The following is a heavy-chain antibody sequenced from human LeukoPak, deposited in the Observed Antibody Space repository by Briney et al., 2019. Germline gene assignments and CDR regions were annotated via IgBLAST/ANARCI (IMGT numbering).Heavy chain of an antibody. Sequence: GGSLRLSCAASGFTFSDYYMSWIRQAPGKGLEWVSYISSSGSTIYYADSVKGRFTISRDNAKNSLYLQMNSLRADDTAVYYCARDQGYYDFWSGWLNWFDLWGQGTLVTVSS. CDR1: GFTFSDYY. CDR3: ARDQGYYDFWSGWLNWFDL. V-gene: IGHV3-11*01. CDR2: ISSSGSTI. D-gene: IGHD3-3*01. J-gene: IGHJ5*02.